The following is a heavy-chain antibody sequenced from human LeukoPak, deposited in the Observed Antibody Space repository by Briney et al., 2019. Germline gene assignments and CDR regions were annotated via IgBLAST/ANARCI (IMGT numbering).Heavy chain of an antibody. Sequence: GSLRLSCAASGFTFSSYWMHWVRQAPGKGLVWVSRINSDGSSTSYADSVKGRFSISRDNAKNSLYLQMNSLRAEDTAVYYCARVQCSSTSCFAYYYYYMDVWGKGTTVTVSS. J-gene: IGHJ6*03. CDR3: ARVQCSSTSCFAYYYYYMDV. D-gene: IGHD2-2*01. CDR1: GFTFSSYW. V-gene: IGHV3-74*01. CDR2: INSDGSST.